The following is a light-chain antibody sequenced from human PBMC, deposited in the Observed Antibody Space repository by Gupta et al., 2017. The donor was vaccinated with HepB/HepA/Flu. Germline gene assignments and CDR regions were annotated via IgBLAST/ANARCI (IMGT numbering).Light chain of an antibody. CDR2: GQA. J-gene: IGLJ2*01. Sequence: SSELTQDPAVSVALGETVRITCQGDSLRSSYASWYQQKPGQAPVLVFYGQAKRPSGIPDRISGSNSGNIAFLTITGAQAEDEDDYYCNCRDSSGNDLVFGEGTKLTVL. CDR1: SLRSSY. CDR3: NCRDSSGNDLV. V-gene: IGLV3-19*01.